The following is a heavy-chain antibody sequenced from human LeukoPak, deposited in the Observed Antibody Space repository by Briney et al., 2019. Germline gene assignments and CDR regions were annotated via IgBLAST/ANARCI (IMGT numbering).Heavy chain of an antibody. D-gene: IGHD3-22*01. CDR2: INPNSGDT. V-gene: IGHV1-2*02. CDR1: GYTFTGYW. J-gene: IGHJ5*02. Sequence: GASVKVSCKASGYTFTGYWMHWVRQAPGQGLEWMGWINPNSGDTNYGQKFQGRVTMTRDTSISTAYMELSRLRSDDAAAYYCARGTYYYDSSGYRGGWFDPWGQGTLVTVSS. CDR3: ARGTYYYDSSGYRGGWFDP.